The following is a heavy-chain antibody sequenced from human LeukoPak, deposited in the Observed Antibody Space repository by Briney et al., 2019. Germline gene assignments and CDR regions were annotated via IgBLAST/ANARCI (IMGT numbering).Heavy chain of an antibody. CDR2: ISYSGST. CDR3: VRGNYDSRGYSNAFDI. V-gene: IGHV4-59*01. J-gene: IGHJ3*02. D-gene: IGHD3-22*01. CDR1: GGSISSYH. Sequence: AETLSLTCTVSGGSISSYHWSWIRQPPGKRLEWIGFISYSGSTNSNPSLKSRVAISIDTSENRFSLKLSSVTAADTAVYYCVRGNYDSRGYSNAFDIWGQGAMVTVSS.